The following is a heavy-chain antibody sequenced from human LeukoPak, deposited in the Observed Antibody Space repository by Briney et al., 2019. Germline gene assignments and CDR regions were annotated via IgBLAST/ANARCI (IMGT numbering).Heavy chain of an antibody. CDR2: IYHSGTT. J-gene: IGHJ5*02. Sequence: SETLSLTCAVSNGSISSTNWWSWVRQSPGKGLEYIGKIYHSGTTNYNPSLKSRVTISLDKSKNHFSLKLTSVTAADTTVYYCVRVVVVSATLKDWFDPWGQGILVTVSS. D-gene: IGHD2-15*01. V-gene: IGHV4-4*02. CDR1: NGSISSTNW. CDR3: VRVVVVSATLKDWFDP.